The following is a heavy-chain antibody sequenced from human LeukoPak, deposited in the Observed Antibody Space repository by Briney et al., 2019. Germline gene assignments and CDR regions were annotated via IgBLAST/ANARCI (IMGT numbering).Heavy chain of an antibody. D-gene: IGHD4-17*01. J-gene: IGHJ5*02. CDR3: ARDRRTLRDNWFDP. CDR1: GYTFTTYA. CDR2: INAGNGNT. V-gene: IGHV1-3*01. Sequence: GASVKVSCKASGYTFTTYAMHWVRQAPGQRLEWMGWINAGNGNTKYSQEFQGRVTMTTDTSTSTAYMELRSLRSDDTAVYYCARDRRTLRDNWFDPWGQGTLVTVSS.